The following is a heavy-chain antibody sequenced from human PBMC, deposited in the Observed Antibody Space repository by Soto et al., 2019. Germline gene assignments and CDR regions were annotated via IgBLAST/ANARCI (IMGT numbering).Heavy chain of an antibody. V-gene: IGHV3-9*01. Sequence: EVQLVESGGGLVQPGRSLRLSCAASGFTVGDYAMPWVRQPPGKGLEWVSGVSWNSGSIGYVDSVKGRFSISRDNAKNSLYLQMNILTAEDTALYYFSKAPGWYSGFDFWGQGTLVTVSS. J-gene: IGHJ4*02. CDR1: GFTVGDYA. D-gene: IGHD6-19*01. CDR2: VSWNSGSI. CDR3: SKAPGWYSGFDF.